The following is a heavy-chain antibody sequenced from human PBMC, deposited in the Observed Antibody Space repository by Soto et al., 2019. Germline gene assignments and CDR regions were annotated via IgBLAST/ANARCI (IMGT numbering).Heavy chain of an antibody. J-gene: IGHJ4*02. D-gene: IGHD3-10*01. V-gene: IGHV3-64D*06. CDR2: ISSNGGST. Sequence: PGGSLRLSCSASGFTFSSYAMHWVRQAPGKGLEYVSAISSNGGSTYYADSVKGRFTISRDNSKNTLYLQMSSLRAEDTAVYYCVKPMVRGVIIPGTPRYWGQGTLVTVSS. CDR1: GFTFSSYA. CDR3: VKPMVRGVIIPGTPRY.